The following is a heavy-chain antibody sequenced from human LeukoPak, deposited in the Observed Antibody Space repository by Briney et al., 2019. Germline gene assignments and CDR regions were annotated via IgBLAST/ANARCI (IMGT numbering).Heavy chain of an antibody. CDR2: IYYSGST. Sequence: SETLSLTCTVSGGSMNNYYWSWIRQPPGKGLEWIGYIYYSGSTNYNPSLKSRVTISVDTSKNQFSLRLTSVTAADTAVYYCARLVSDAYNSGDYDYWGQGTLVTVSS. D-gene: IGHD5-24*01. CDR3: ARLVSDAYNSGDYDY. CDR1: GGSMNNYY. J-gene: IGHJ4*02. V-gene: IGHV4-59*08.